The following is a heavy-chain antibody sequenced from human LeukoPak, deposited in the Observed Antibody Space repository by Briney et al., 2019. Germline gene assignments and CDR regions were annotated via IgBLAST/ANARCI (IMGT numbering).Heavy chain of an antibody. D-gene: IGHD3-3*01. CDR1: GGSISSYY. CDR2: IYTSGST. V-gene: IGHV4-4*07. Sequence: SETLSLTCTVSGGSISSYYWSWIRQPAGKGLEWIGRIYTSGSTNYNPSLKGRVTMSVDTSKNQFSLKLSSVTAADTAVYYCARDSFWSGYYYYYMDVWGKGTTVTVSS. J-gene: IGHJ6*03. CDR3: ARDSFWSGYYYYYMDV.